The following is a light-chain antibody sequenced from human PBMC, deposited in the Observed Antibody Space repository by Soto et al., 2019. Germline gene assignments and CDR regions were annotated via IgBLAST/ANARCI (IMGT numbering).Light chain of an antibody. V-gene: IGKV1-5*03. CDR2: KAS. J-gene: IGKJ1*01. CDR1: QSVSNW. CDR3: QQYNRT. Sequence: DIQMTQSPSTVSASVGDRVTITCRASQSVSNWLAWYQQKPGKAPNLLLYKASSVEGEVPTRFSGSGSGTEFTLTISSLQPDDFASYYCQQYNRTFGPGTTVEIK.